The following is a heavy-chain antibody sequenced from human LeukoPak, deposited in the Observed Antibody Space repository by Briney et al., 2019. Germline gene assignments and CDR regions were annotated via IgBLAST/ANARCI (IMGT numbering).Heavy chain of an antibody. CDR1: GFTFSDYY. CDR2: ISSSGSTI. Sequence: GGSLRLSCAASGFTFSDYYMSWIRQAPGKGLEWVSYISSSGSTIYYADSVKGRFTISRDNAKNSLYLQMNSLRAEDTAVYYCAKDISYYDSWDAFDIWGQGTMVTVS. D-gene: IGHD3-22*01. V-gene: IGHV3-11*01. J-gene: IGHJ3*02. CDR3: AKDISYYDSWDAFDI.